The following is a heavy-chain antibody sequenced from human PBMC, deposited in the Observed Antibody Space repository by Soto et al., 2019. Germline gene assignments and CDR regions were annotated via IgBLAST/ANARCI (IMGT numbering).Heavy chain of an antibody. CDR2: IYYSGST. V-gene: IGHV4-31*03. J-gene: IGHJ6*02. CDR1: GGSISSGGYY. Sequence: QVQLQESGPGLVKPSQTLSLTCTVSGGSISSGGYYWSWIRQHPGKGLEWIGYIYYSGSTYYNPSLKSRVTISVDTSKNQFSLKLSSVTAADTAVYYCARDGRGYYDYVWGSYRPRGYYYYGMDVWGQGTTVTVSS. D-gene: IGHD3-16*02. CDR3: ARDGRGYYDYVWGSYRPRGYYYYGMDV.